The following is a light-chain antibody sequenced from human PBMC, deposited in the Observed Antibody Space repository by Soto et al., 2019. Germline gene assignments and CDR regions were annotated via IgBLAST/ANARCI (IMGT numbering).Light chain of an antibody. V-gene: IGKV3-11*01. Sequence: EVVLKQSPATLSLSPGEIATLSCRASQSVRNFLAWYQQKPGQAPRLLIYEASNRAAGIPARCSGSGSGTDFTLTISSREPEDFGVYYCQQRTNWPRCTFGQGTNLEI. CDR3: QQRTNWPRCT. J-gene: IGKJ2*02. CDR1: QSVRNF. CDR2: EAS.